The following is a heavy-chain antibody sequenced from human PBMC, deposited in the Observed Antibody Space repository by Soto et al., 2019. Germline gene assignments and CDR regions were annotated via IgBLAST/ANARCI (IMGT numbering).Heavy chain of an antibody. D-gene: IGHD3-10*01. J-gene: IGHJ5*02. CDR2: MNPGSGDT. V-gene: IGHV1-8*01. CDR1: GYSFTNND. CDR3: ARMATVGSLNWFDP. Sequence: ASVKVSCKASGYSFTNNDVSWVRQATGQGLEWMGWMNPGSGDTGYAQKFQGRVTMTRDISRATAYMELSSLRSDDTAIYYCARMATVGSLNWFDPWGQGTLVTVSS.